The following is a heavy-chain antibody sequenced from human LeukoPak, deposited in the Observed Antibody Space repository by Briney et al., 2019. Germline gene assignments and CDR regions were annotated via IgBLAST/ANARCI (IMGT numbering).Heavy chain of an antibody. V-gene: IGHV3-7*01. CDR2: INPDGNKK. J-gene: IGHJ4*02. D-gene: IGHD5-18*01. Sequence: GGSLRLSCAVSGLTFSSSWMDWVRQAPGKGLEWVASINPDGNKKYSADSVKGRFTISRDNAENSLYLQMNSLRVEDTAFYYCARVFADTAMVDYWGQGTLVTVSS. CDR3: ARVFADTAMVDY. CDR1: GLTFSSSW.